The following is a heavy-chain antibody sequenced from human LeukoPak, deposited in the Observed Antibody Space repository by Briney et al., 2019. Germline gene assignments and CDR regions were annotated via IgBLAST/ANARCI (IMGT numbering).Heavy chain of an antibody. J-gene: IGHJ1*01. D-gene: IGHD3-22*01. CDR2: ISWDGGRT. Sequence: PGGSLRLSCAASGFIFHNHAMHWVRQVPGKGLEWVSLISWDGGRTYYADSVKGRFTTSRDNTKNSLYLQMTGLNTEDTAVYCCVRDFYRYFDLSGSYSPGHWGQGTRVTVSS. CDR3: VRDFYRYFDLSGSYSPGH. V-gene: IGHV3-43D*03. CDR1: GFIFHNHA.